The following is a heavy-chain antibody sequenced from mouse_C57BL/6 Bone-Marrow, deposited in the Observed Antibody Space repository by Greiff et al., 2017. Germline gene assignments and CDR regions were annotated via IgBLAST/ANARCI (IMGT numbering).Heavy chain of an antibody. Sequence: EVQLQQSGAELVRPGASVKLSCTASGFNIKDDYMHWVKQRPEQGLEWIGWIDPENGDTEYASKFQGKATITADTSYNTAYLPLSSLTSEDTAVYYWTFITTVVAYDFWYFDVWGTGTTVTVSS. V-gene: IGHV14-4*01. D-gene: IGHD1-1*01. CDR3: TFITTVVAYDFWYFDV. CDR2: IDPENGDT. CDR1: GFNIKDDY. J-gene: IGHJ1*03.